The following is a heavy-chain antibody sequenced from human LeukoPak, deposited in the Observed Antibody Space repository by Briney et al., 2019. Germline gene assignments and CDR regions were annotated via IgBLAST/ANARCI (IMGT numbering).Heavy chain of an antibody. CDR3: ARDRAVTPGGGYYYYGMDV. J-gene: IGHJ6*02. D-gene: IGHD4-23*01. CDR2: IYYSGST. Sequence: PSETLSLTCTVSGGSISSGGYYWSWIRQHPGKGLEWIGYIYYSGSTNYNPSLKSRVTISVDTSKNQFSLKLSSVTAADTAVYYCARDRAVTPGGGYYYYGMDVWGQGTTVTVSS. V-gene: IGHV4-61*08. CDR1: GGSISSGGYY.